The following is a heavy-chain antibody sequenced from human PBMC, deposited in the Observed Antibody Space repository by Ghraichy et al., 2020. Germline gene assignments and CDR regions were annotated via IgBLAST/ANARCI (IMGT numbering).Heavy chain of an antibody. CDR1: GYSFTSYW. Sequence: GESLNISCKGSGYSFTSYWIGWVRQMPGKGLEWMGIIYPGDSDTRYSPSFQGQVTISADKSISTAYLQWSSLKASDTAMYYCARHSGSYYYGMDVWGQGTTVTVSS. V-gene: IGHV5-51*01. CDR3: ARHSGSYYYGMDV. CDR2: IYPGDSDT. J-gene: IGHJ6*02. D-gene: IGHD1-26*01.